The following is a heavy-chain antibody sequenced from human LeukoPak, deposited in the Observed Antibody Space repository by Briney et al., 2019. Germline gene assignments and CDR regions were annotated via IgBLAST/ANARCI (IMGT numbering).Heavy chain of an antibody. CDR3: ARAPSIKIVVVIFDY. CDR2: INPSGGST. J-gene: IGHJ4*02. V-gene: IGHV1-46*01. D-gene: IGHD3-22*01. Sequence: ASVKVSCKASGYTFTSYYMHWVRQAPGQGLEWMGIINPSGGSTSYAQKFQGRVTMTRDTSTSTVYMELSSLRSEDAAVYYCARAPSIKIVVVIFDYWGQGTLVTVSS. CDR1: GYTFTSYY.